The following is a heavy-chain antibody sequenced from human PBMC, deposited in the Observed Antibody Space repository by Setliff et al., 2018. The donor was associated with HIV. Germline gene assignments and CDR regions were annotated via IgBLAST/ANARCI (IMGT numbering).Heavy chain of an antibody. J-gene: IGHJ4*02. CDR3: ARGGGYDRSGYYPFDY. Sequence: SETLSLTCTVSGGLITNDGYYWTWIRQHPEKGLEWIGYIYFNGNTYYNPSLRSRATMSVDTSKNQFSLKLSSVTAADTAVYYCARGGGYDRSGYYPFDYWGQGTPVTVSS. V-gene: IGHV4-31*03. D-gene: IGHD3-22*01. CDR2: IYFNGNT. CDR1: GGLITNDGYY.